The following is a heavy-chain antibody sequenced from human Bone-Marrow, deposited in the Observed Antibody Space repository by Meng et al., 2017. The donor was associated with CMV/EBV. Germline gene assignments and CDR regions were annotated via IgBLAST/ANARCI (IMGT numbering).Heavy chain of an antibody. CDR2: ITGRDDSP. Sequence: GESLKISCVASGFPFSTYDMSWVRQAPGEGLEWVSVITGRDDSPYYADSVKGRFTISRDKSRNTLFLQMNSLRVEETALYYCVKGGWLDDWGQGTLVTVSS. J-gene: IGHJ1*01. CDR1: GFPFSTYD. V-gene: IGHV3-23*01. D-gene: IGHD5-12*01. CDR3: VKGGWLDD.